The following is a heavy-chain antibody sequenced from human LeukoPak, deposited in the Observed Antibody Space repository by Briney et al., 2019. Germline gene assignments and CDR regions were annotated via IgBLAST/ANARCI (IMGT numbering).Heavy chain of an antibody. J-gene: IGHJ4*02. D-gene: IGHD3-10*01. V-gene: IGHV4-31*02. CDR3: ARGYITMVRGVIHYFDY. Sequence: LRLSCAASGFTFSGYAMSWVRQHPGKGLEWIGYIYYSGSTYYNPSLKSRVTISVDTSKNQFSLKLNSVTAADTAVYYCARGYITMVRGVIHYFDYWGQGILVTVSS. CDR2: IYYSGST. CDR1: GFTFSGYA.